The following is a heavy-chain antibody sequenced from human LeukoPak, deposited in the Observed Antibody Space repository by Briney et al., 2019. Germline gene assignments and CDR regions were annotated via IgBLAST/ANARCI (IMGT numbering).Heavy chain of an antibody. CDR1: GGSISSYY. J-gene: IGHJ4*02. Sequence: TSETLSLTCTVSGGSISSYYWSWTRQPPGKGPEWIGYISYGGNTYYNPSLKSRVAISADTPKNQFSLKLSSTTAADTAVYYCARAPVATPSEFDYWGQGTLVTVSS. V-gene: IGHV4-59*06. D-gene: IGHD5-12*01. CDR3: ARAPVATPSEFDY. CDR2: ISYGGNT.